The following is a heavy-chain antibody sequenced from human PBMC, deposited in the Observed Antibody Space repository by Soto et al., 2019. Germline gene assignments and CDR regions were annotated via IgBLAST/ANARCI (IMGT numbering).Heavy chain of an antibody. CDR3: ARHLAPLGYYDSSGDYYFDY. Sequence: GESLKISCKGSGYSFTSYWIGWVRQMPGKGLEWMGIIYPGDSDTRYSPSFQGQVTISADKSISTAYLQWSSLKASDTAMYYCARHLAPLGYYDSSGDYYFDYWGQGTLVTVSS. J-gene: IGHJ4*02. CDR2: IYPGDSDT. V-gene: IGHV5-51*01. D-gene: IGHD3-22*01. CDR1: GYSFTSYW.